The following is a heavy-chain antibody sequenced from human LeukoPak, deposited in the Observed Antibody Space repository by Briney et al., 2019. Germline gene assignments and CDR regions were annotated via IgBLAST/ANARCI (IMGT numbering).Heavy chain of an antibody. CDR2: IYTSGST. CDR1: GGSISSYY. Sequence: PSETLSLTCTVSGGSISSYYWSWIRQPAGKGLEWIGRIYTSGSTNYNPSLKSRVTMSVDTSKNQSSLKLSSVTAADTAVYYCARSGITMINDAFDIWGQGTMVTVSS. J-gene: IGHJ3*02. D-gene: IGHD3-22*01. V-gene: IGHV4-4*07. CDR3: ARSGITMINDAFDI.